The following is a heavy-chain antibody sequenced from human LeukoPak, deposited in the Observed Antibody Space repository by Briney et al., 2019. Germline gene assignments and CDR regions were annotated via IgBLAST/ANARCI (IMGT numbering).Heavy chain of an antibody. D-gene: IGHD6-6*01. CDR3: ARGGAARPDF. Sequence: GGSLRLSCAASGFTFSSYCMDWVRQTPGKGLEWVSSISSSSSYIYYADSVKGRFTISRDNAKNSLYLQMNSLRVEDTAIYYCARGGAARPDFWGQGTLVTVSS. V-gene: IGHV3-21*01. CDR1: GFTFSSYC. J-gene: IGHJ4*02. CDR2: ISSSSSYI.